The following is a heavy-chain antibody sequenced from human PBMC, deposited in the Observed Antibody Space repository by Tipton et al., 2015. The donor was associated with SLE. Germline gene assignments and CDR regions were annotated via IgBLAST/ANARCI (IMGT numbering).Heavy chain of an antibody. CDR3: ARDTVRGSHRGNYFDY. CDR2: IIPIFGTA. J-gene: IGHJ4*02. Sequence: QSGAEVKKPGSSVKVSCKASGGTFSSYAISWVRQAPGQGLEWMGGIIPIFGTANYAQKFQGRVTITADESTSTAYMELSSLRSEDTAVYYCARDTVRGSHRGNYFDYWGQGTLVTVSS. D-gene: IGHD3-10*01. V-gene: IGHV1-69*01. CDR1: GGTFSSYA.